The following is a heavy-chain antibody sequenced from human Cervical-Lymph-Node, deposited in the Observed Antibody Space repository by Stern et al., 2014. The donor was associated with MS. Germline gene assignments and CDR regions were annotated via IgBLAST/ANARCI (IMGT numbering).Heavy chain of an antibody. J-gene: IGHJ4*02. V-gene: IGHV1-69*17. Sequence: QMQLVQSGAEVKKPGSSVRVSCKASGGTFSSYALSWVRQAPGQGLEWMGGIIPIFAIPNYAQKFQGRVTITADTSTNIAYLDLSSLRSEDTAVYFCARGNITGWNHHFDYWGQGTLVTVSS. D-gene: IGHD1-14*01. CDR3: ARGNITGWNHHFDY. CDR2: IIPIFAIP. CDR1: GGTFSSYA.